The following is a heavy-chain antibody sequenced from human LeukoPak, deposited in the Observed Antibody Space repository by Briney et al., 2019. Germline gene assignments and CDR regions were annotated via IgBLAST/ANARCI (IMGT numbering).Heavy chain of an antibody. D-gene: IGHD3-9*01. J-gene: IGHJ4*02. Sequence: GGSLRLSCTASGFTFGNYALSWFRQAPGKGLEWVAFIRSKPYRGTTEYAASVKGRFTISRDDSKSIAYLQMNSLKTEDTAVYYCARANSFDSRRYYFDYWGQGTLVTVSS. CDR2: IRSKPYRGTT. V-gene: IGHV3-49*03. CDR3: ARANSFDSRRYYFDY. CDR1: GFTFGNYA.